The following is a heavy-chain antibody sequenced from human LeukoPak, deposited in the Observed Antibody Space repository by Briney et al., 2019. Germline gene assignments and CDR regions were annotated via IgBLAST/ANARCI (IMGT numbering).Heavy chain of an antibody. D-gene: IGHD2-2*02. CDR2: IYYSGST. Sequence: SQTLSLTCTVSGGSISSGGYYWSWIRQHPGKGLEWIGYIYYSGSTYYNPSLKSRVTISVDTSKNQFSLNLSSVTAADTAVYYCARGACSSTSCYKGAFDMWGHGTVVTVSS. J-gene: IGHJ3*02. CDR3: ARGACSSTSCYKGAFDM. V-gene: IGHV4-31*03. CDR1: GGSISSGGYY.